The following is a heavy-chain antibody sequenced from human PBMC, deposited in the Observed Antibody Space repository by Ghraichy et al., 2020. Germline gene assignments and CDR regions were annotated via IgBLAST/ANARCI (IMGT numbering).Heavy chain of an antibody. Sequence: SVKVSCKASGGTFSSYAISWVRQAPGQGLEWMGGIIPIFGTANYAQKFQGRVTITADESTSTAYMELSSLRSEDTAVYYCARAMVRGIISVWDGAFDIWGQGTMATVSS. J-gene: IGHJ3*02. CDR3: ARAMVRGIISVWDGAFDI. CDR2: IIPIFGTA. D-gene: IGHD3-10*01. CDR1: GGTFSSYA. V-gene: IGHV1-69*13.